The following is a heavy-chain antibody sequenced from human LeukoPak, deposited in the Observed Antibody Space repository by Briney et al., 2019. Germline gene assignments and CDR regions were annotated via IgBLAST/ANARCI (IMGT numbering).Heavy chain of an antibody. CDR2: INHSGST. V-gene: IGHV4-34*01. J-gene: IGHJ6*02. D-gene: IGHD4-17*01. CDR1: GGSFSGYY. CDR3: ARFPPPTVTTTYYYYGMDV. Sequence: SETLSLTCAVSGGSFSGYYWSWIRQPPGKGLEWIGEINHSGSTNYNPSLKSRVTISVDTSKNQFSLKLSSVTAADTAVYYCARFPPPTVTTTYYYYGMDVWGQGTTVTVSS.